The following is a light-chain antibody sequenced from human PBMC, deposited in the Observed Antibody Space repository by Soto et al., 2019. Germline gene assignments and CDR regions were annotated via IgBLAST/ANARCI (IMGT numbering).Light chain of an antibody. CDR2: VAS. V-gene: IGKV1-5*01. Sequence: ELSQYPSTLSAYDGDRATITCGASQSISSWLAWYQQKPGKAPKLLVYVASTSQSGVPSRFSGSGSGTDFSLSINSLQPEDFATYYCQQLNSYRLTFGGGSDVDI. CDR3: QQLNSYRLT. J-gene: IGKJ4*01. CDR1: QSISSW.